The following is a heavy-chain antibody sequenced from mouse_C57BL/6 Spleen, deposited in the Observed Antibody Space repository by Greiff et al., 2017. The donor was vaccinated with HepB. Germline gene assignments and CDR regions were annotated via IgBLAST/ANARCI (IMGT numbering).Heavy chain of an antibody. D-gene: IGHD4-1*01. CDR3: ARDPPLGHAMYY. J-gene: IGHJ4*01. CDR2: ISYDGSN. CDR1: GYSITSGYY. Sequence: EVKLLESGPGLVKPSQSLSLTCSVTGYSITSGYYWNWIRQFPGNKLEWMGYISYDGSNNYNPSLKNRISITRDTSKNQFFLKLNSVTTEDTATYYSARDPPLGHAMYYWGQGASVTVSS. V-gene: IGHV3-6*01.